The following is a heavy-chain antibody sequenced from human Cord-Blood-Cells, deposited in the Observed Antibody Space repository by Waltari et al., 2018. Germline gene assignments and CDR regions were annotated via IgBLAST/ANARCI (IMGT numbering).Heavy chain of an antibody. J-gene: IGHJ2*01. V-gene: IGHV3-48*03. CDR3: ASSVGGYFDL. CDR1: GCTFSSYE. CDR2: ISSSGSTI. D-gene: IGHD1-26*01. Sequence: EVQLVESGGGLVQTGGSLRVSCAAAGCTFSSYEMNWVRQAPGKGLEWVSYISSSGSTIYYADSVEGRFTISRDNAKNSLYLQMNSLRAEDTAVYYCASSVGGYFDLWGRGTLVTVSS.